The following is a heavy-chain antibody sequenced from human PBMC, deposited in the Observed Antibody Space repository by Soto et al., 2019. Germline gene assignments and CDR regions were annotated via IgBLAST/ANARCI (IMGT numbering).Heavy chain of an antibody. CDR2: VKSKTDGGTA. J-gene: IGHJ6*02. Sequence: EVQLVESGGGLVKPGGSLRLSCTASGFSFSYAWMSWVRQAPGKGLEWVGRVKSKTDGGTADYAAPVKGRFTISRDDSKTTVYLQMNSLRAEDTALYYCARQYYDILTGYGYYYYGMDVWGQGTTVTVSS. CDR3: ARQYYDILTGYGYYYYGMDV. V-gene: IGHV3-15*05. CDR1: GFSFSYAW. D-gene: IGHD3-9*01.